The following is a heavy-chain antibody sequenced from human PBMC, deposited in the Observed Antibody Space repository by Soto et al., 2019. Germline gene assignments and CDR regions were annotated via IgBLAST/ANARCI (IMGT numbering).Heavy chain of an antibody. CDR1: GFTFSSYS. CDR3: ARDPRYCSGGSCYSDPWFDP. Sequence: WGSLRLSCAASGFTFSSYSMNWVRQAPGKGLEWVSYISSSSSTIYYADSVKGRFTISRDNAKNSLYLQMNSLRAEDTAVYYCARDPRYCSGGSCYSDPWFDPWGQGTLVTVSS. V-gene: IGHV3-48*01. J-gene: IGHJ5*02. CDR2: ISSSSSTI. D-gene: IGHD2-15*01.